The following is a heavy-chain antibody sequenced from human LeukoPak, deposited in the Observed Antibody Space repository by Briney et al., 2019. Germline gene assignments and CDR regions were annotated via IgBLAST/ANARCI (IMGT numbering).Heavy chain of an antibody. J-gene: IGHJ5*02. V-gene: IGHV3-23*01. CDR2: ISGTGGST. Sequence: PGGSLRLSCAASGFTLSNHAMIWVRQAPGKGLEWVSDISGTGGSTYYADSVKGRFTISRDNSKNTLYLQMNSLRAEDTAVYYCAKKYSTGLDPWGQGTLVTVSS. CDR3: AKKYSTGLDP. D-gene: IGHD1-26*01. CDR1: GFTLSNHA.